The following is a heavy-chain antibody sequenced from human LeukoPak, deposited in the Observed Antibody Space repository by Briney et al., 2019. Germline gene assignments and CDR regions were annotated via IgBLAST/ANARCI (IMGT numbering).Heavy chain of an antibody. CDR3: ARETPDYGDFSFDL. CDR1: GGSISSYY. Sequence: SETLSLTCTVSGGSISSYYWNWIQQPAGKGLEWIGRIYTSGSTNYNPSLKSRVTMSVDTSKNQFSLKLSSVTAADTAVYYCARETPDYGDFSFDLWGRGTLVTVSS. CDR2: IYTSGST. V-gene: IGHV4-4*07. D-gene: IGHD4-17*01. J-gene: IGHJ2*01.